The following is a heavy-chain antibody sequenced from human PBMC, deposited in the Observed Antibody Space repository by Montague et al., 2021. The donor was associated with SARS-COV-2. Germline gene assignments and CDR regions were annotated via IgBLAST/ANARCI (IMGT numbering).Heavy chain of an antibody. Sequence: SETLSLTCIVSSSSVRSYYWSWIRQPPGKGLEWIGYIYDSGSTNYNPSLKSRVTISVDTSKNQFSLKLSSVTAADTAVYYCARENTVTTFGGPYYIDSGGKGTLVTVSA. J-gene: IGHJ4*02. CDR2: IYDSGST. V-gene: IGHV4-59*02. CDR1: SSSVRSYY. D-gene: IGHD4-17*01. CDR3: ARENTVTTFGGPYYIDS.